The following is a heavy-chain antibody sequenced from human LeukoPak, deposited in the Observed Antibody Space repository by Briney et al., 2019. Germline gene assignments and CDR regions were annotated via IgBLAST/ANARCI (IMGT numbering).Heavy chain of an antibody. J-gene: IGHJ3*02. D-gene: IGHD7-27*01. CDR3: ARIRTYWGYDAFDI. CDR1: GYTFTSYG. CDR2: ISAYNGNT. V-gene: IGHV1-18*01. Sequence: GASVKVSCKASGYTFTSYGISWVRQAPGQGLEWMGWISAYNGNTNYAQKLQGRVTMTTDTSTSTAYMELRSLRSDDTAVYYCARIRTYWGYDAFDIWGQGTMVTVSS.